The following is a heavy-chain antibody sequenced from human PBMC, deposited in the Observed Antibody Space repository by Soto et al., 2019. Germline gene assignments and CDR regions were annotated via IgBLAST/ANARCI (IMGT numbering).Heavy chain of an antibody. J-gene: IGHJ6*02. D-gene: IGHD2-15*01. V-gene: IGHV3-23*01. CDR1: GFTFSSYA. CDR2: ISGSGGST. CDR3: AKDLNLCSGGSCYSAYYYYGMDV. Sequence: GWSLRLSCAASGFTFSSYAMSWVRQAPGKGLEWVSAISGSGGSTYYADSVKGRFTIPRDNSKNTLYPQMNSLRAEDTAVYYCAKDLNLCSGGSCYSAYYYYGMDVWGQGTTVTVSS.